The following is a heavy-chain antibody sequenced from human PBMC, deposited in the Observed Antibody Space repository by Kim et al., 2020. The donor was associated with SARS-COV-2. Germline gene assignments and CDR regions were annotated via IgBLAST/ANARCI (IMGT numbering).Heavy chain of an antibody. CDR2: IYPADSET. CDR1: GYSFTTYW. D-gene: IGHD2-15*01. V-gene: IGHV5-51*01. J-gene: IGHJ4*02. Sequence: GESLKISCKASGYSFTTYWIGWVRQMPGKGLEWMGIIYPADSETKYSPSFQGQVTISADRSTSTAYLQWSNLKASDTAMYYCARMGSDGRWYCDYWGQGTLVTVSS. CDR3: ARMGSDGRWYCDY.